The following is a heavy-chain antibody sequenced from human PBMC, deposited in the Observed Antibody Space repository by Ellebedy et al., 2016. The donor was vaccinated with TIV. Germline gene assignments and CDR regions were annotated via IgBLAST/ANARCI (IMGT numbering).Heavy chain of an antibody. Sequence: GGSLRLSCVASGFTVTCTYMSWVRQAPGKGLEWVSVIQTGGDAYYADSVKGRFTISRDSSKNTLYLQMDSLRAEDTAVYYCARRISGTYGDDALDIWGQGTMVTVSS. V-gene: IGHV3-53*01. J-gene: IGHJ3*02. D-gene: IGHD1-20*01. CDR1: GFTVTCTY. CDR3: ARRISGTYGDDALDI. CDR2: IQTGGDA.